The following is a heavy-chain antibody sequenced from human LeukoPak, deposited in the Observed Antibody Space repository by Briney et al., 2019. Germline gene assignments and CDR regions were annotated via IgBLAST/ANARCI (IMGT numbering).Heavy chain of an antibody. V-gene: IGHV5-51*01. Sequence: GESLKTSCKGSGYSFNTYWIGWVRQMPGKCLEWMGIIYPGDSDTRYSPSFQGQVTISADKSISAAYLQWTSLKASDTAMYYCAKTGIVGATMNYFDYWGPGTLVTVSS. CDR2: IYPGDSDT. CDR3: AKTGIVGATMNYFDY. J-gene: IGHJ4*02. CDR1: GYSFNTYW. D-gene: IGHD1-26*01.